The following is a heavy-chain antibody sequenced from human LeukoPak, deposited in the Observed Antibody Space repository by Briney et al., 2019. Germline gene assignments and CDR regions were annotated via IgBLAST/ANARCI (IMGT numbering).Heavy chain of an antibody. CDR3: TLLLASLPAVGLNRGY. D-gene: IGHD6-13*01. J-gene: IGHJ4*02. Sequence: SETLSLTCTVSGYSLSSGYYWGWIRQPPGNGLEWIGSIYHSGSTYYNPSLKSRVTISVDTSKNQFSLKLSSVTAAESRVHYYTLLLASLPAVGLNRGYWGQGTMVSVSS. CDR2: IYHSGST. CDR1: GYSLSSGYY. V-gene: IGHV4-38-2*02.